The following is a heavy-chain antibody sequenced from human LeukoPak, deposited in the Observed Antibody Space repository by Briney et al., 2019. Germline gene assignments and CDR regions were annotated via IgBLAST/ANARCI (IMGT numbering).Heavy chain of an antibody. Sequence: PSETLSLTCTVSGVTISSYYWSWIRQPPGKGLEWIGSIYTSATTNYNPSLKSRVTISVDTSKNQFSLKLSSVTAADTAVYYCARHWYDSDSHFDYWGQGTLVTVSP. V-gene: IGHV4-4*09. D-gene: IGHD1-1*01. J-gene: IGHJ4*02. CDR2: IYTSATT. CDR1: GVTISSYY. CDR3: ARHWYDSDSHFDY.